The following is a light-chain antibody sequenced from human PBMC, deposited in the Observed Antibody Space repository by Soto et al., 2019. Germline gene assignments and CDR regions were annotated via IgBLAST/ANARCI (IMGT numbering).Light chain of an antibody. J-gene: IGKJ2*01. CDR1: QSVSTAY. V-gene: IGKV3-20*01. CDR3: QQYGSSPQT. Sequence: ENVLTQSPDSLSLSPGDRATLFCRASQSVSTAYLAWYQWRPGQAPRLLIYGASFRATGIPDRFSGSGSGTDFTLTISRLEAEDFALYFSQQYGSSPQTFGQGTKLEIK. CDR2: GAS.